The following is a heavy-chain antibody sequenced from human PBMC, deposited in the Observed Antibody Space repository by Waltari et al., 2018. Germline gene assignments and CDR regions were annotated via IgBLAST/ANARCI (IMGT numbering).Heavy chain of an antibody. CDR1: GGSFSGYY. D-gene: IGHD6-13*01. CDR2: IDHSGST. Sequence: QVQLQQWGAGLLKPSETLSLTCAVYGGSFSGYYWNWILQPPGKGLEWIGEIDHSGSTNFNPSLKSRIAISVDTSKNQFSLKLSSVTAADTALYYCARGRSTSPLDFYFYYMDVWGKGTTVTVSS. CDR3: ARGRSTSPLDFYFYYMDV. J-gene: IGHJ6*03. V-gene: IGHV4-34*01.